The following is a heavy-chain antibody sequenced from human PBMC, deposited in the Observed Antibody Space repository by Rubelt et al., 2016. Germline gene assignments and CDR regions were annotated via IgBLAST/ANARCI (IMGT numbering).Heavy chain of an antibody. Sequence: GKGLEWIGYIYYSGSTDYNPSLKSRVTIPIDTSEKQLSLKLYSVTAADTAVYYCARMGYSSTWYYFDYWGQGTLVTVSS. CDR2: IYYSGST. CDR3: ARMGYSSTWYYFDY. J-gene: IGHJ4*02. V-gene: IGHV4-59*08. D-gene: IGHD6-13*01.